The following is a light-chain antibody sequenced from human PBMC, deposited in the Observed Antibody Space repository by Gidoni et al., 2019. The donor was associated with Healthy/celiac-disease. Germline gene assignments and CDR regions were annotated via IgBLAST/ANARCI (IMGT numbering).Light chain of an antibody. J-gene: IGKJ1*01. V-gene: IGKV3-20*01. CDR3: QQYGSSPWT. CDR2: GAS. Sequence: EIALTQSPGTLSLSPGERATLSCRASQSVSSSYLAWYQQKPGQAPRPLIHGASSRATGIPDRFSGSGSGTDFTLTISRLEPEDFAVYYCQQYGSSPWTFGQGTKVEIK. CDR1: QSVSSSY.